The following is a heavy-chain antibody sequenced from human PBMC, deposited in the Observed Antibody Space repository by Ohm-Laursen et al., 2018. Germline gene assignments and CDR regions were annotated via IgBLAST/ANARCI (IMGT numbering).Heavy chain of an antibody. Sequence: SLRLSCAASGFTLSNYAISWVRQAPGKGLEWVSYTSSSGSTIYYADSVKGRFTVSRDNSKDTLYLQMNSLRNEDTAIYYCAKDVGVAFAYDSWGQGTLVTVSS. CDR2: TSSSGSTI. D-gene: IGHD2-15*01. CDR3: AKDVGVAFAYDS. J-gene: IGHJ4*02. CDR1: GFTLSNYA. V-gene: IGHV3-48*02.